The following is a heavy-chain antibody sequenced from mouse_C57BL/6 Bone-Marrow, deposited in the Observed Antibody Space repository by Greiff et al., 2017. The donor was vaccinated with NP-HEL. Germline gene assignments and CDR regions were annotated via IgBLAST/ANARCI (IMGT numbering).Heavy chain of an antibody. J-gene: IGHJ3*01. V-gene: IGHV2-9-1*01. CDR2: IWTGGGT. Sequence: VKLMESGPGLVAPSQSLSITCTVSGFSLTSYAISWVRQPPGKGLEWLGVIWTGGGTNYNSALKSRLSISKDNSKSHVFLKMNSLQTDDTSRYDGSRTGSSHAWFAYWGQGTLVTVSA. CDR3: SRTGSSHAWFAY. CDR1: GFSLTSYA. D-gene: IGHD1-1*01.